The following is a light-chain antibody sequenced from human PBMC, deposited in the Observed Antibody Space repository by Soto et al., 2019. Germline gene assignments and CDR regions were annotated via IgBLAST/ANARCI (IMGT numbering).Light chain of an antibody. CDR1: QGISSW. CDR3: QQTNSVPQT. J-gene: IGKJ5*01. CDR2: AAS. V-gene: IGKV1-12*01. Sequence: DIQMTQSPSSVSASVGDRVTITCRASQGISSWLAWYQQKPGKAPKLLIYAASSLQSGVPSRFIGSRSGPDITRPISSLQPEAFATYYGQQTNSVPQTFGQGTRLEIK.